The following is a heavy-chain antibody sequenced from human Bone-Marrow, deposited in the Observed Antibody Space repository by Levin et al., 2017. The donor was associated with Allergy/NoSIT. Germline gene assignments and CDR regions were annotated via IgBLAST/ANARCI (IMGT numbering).Heavy chain of an antibody. J-gene: IGHJ3*02. D-gene: IGHD3-16*02. CDR1: GFSLTTTGVG. CDR3: AHVVITYGGVIGDEAFDI. V-gene: IGHV2-5*05. CDR2: VYWDNDK. Sequence: QTLSLTCTFFGFSLTTTGVGVAWIRQPPGKALEWIAIVYWDNDKRYGPSLNGRLSITKDTSKNQVVLTMTNVDPADTASYFCAHVVITYGGVIGDEAFDIWGPGTMVTVSS.